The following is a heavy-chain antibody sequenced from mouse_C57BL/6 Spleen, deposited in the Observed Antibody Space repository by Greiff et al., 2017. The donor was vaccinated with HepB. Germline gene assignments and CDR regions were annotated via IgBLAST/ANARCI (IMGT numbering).Heavy chain of an antibody. Sequence: VQLQQPGAELVKPGASVKLSCKASGYTFTSYWMHWVKQRPGQGLEWIGMIHPNSGSTNYNEKFKSKATLTVDKSSSTAYVQLSSLTSEDSAVYYCARGGYYGGFAYWGQGTLVTVSA. J-gene: IGHJ3*01. CDR3: ARGGYYGGFAY. CDR1: GYTFTSYW. CDR2: IHPNSGST. D-gene: IGHD1-1*01. V-gene: IGHV1-64*01.